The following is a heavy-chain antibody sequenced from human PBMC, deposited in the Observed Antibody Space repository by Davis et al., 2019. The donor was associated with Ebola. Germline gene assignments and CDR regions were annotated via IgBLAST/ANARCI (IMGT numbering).Heavy chain of an antibody. CDR2: IYDHST. D-gene: IGHD2-21*02. V-gene: IGHV3-66*01. J-gene: IGHJ6*02. CDR3: AREVVVTAIHYYGMDV. Sequence: GESLKISCAASGFTASSNHMSWVRQAPGKGLEWVSVIYDHSTAYADSVRGRFIISRDNSKNTLYLQMNSLRAEDTAVYYCAREVVVTAIHYYGMDVWGQGTTVTVSS. CDR1: GFTASSNH.